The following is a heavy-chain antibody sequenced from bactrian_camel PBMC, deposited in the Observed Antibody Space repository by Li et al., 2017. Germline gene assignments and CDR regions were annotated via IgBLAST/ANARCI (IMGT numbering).Heavy chain of an antibody. CDR3: VRDAGTPYGYNY. V-gene: IGHV3S25*01. Sequence: QLVESGGGLVEPGESLRLSCAASGFTFSPYWMDWVRQAPGKGLEWVSLISGDSGRTYYADSVKGRFTISRDNAKNTVYLQMNSLKPEDTAVYYCVRDAGTPYGYNYWGQGTQVTVS. J-gene: IGHJ4*01. CDR1: GFTFSPYW. CDR2: ISGDSGRT. D-gene: IGHD6*01.